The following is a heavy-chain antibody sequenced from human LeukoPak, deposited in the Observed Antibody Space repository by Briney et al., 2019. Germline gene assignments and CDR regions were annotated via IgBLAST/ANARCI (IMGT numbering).Heavy chain of an antibody. CDR1: GFTFSSYS. V-gene: IGHV3-21*01. J-gene: IGHJ4*02. CDR3: ARGEVVVVAATPDY. CDR2: ISSSSSYI. Sequence: GGSLRLSCAASGFTFSSYSMNWVRQAPGKGREWVSSISSSSSYIYYADSVKGRFTISRDNAKNSLYLQTNSLRAEDTAVYYCARGEVVVVAATPDYWGQGTLVTVSS. D-gene: IGHD2-15*01.